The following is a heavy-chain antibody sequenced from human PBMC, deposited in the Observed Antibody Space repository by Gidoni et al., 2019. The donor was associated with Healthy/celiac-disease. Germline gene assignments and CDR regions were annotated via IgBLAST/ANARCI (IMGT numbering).Heavy chain of an antibody. CDR3: ARDLAARGYYYGMDV. J-gene: IGHJ6*02. V-gene: IGHV1-2*02. CDR1: GYTFTGYY. Sequence: QLQLVQSGAAAKKPGASVKVPCHASGYTFTGYYMHWVRQAPGQGLEWMGWINPNSGSTNYAQKFQGRVTMTMDTSISTAYMELSRLRSDDTAVYYCARDLAARGYYYGMDVWGQGTTVTVSS. CDR2: INPNSGST. D-gene: IGHD6-6*01.